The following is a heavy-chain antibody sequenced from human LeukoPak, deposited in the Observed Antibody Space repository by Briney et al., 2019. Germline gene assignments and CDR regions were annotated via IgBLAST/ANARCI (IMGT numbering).Heavy chain of an antibody. CDR3: AKDRPNYYGSNGHYYRRDGDS. CDR1: GFTFSIYA. D-gene: IGHD3-22*01. CDR2: ITSSGDST. Sequence: AGGSLRLSCAASGFTFSIYAMSWVRQAPGTGLEWVSAITSSGDSTYYTDPVKGRFTISRDNSNYMLHLHMNSLRAEDTAIYYCAKDRPNYYGSNGHYYRRDGDSWGQGTLVTVSS. V-gene: IGHV3-23*01. J-gene: IGHJ5*01.